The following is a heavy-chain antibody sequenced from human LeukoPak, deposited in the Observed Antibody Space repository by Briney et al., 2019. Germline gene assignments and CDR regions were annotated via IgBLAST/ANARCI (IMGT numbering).Heavy chain of an antibody. D-gene: IGHD3-10*01. J-gene: IGHJ4*02. V-gene: IGHV3-23*01. CDR3: AKGWFGELFLFDY. CDR1: GFTFSSYA. CDR2: ISGSGGST. Sequence: GGSLRLSCAASGFTFSSYAMSWVRQAPGKGLEWVSAISGSGGSTYYADSVKGRFTISRDNSKSTLYLQMNSLRAEDTAVYYCAKGWFGELFLFDYWGQGTLVTVSS.